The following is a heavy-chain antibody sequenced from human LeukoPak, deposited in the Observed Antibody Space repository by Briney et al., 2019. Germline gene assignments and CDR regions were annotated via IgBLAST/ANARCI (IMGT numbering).Heavy chain of an antibody. CDR1: GFTFDDYG. Sequence: PGGSLRLSCAASGFTFDDYGMSWVRQAPGKGLEWVSILYAGGTTSYTDSVKGRFTISRDSSKNTLYLQMKSLRAEDTAVYYCARGFPPAHWGQGTLVTVSS. CDR3: ARGFPPAH. D-gene: IGHD3-10*01. CDR2: LYAGGTT. V-gene: IGHV3-53*01. J-gene: IGHJ4*02.